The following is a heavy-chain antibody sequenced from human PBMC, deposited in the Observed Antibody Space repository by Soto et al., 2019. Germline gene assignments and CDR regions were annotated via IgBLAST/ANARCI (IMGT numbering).Heavy chain of an antibody. Sequence: QVQLQESGPGLVKPSETLSLTCTVSGASITTYYWSWIRQPPGKGLEWIAYIYHSGSTNYNPSLKSRVTLSVDPSKNQFSLKLSSVTAADPAVYYWARLWGGDWFDPWGQGTLVTVSS. V-gene: IGHV4-59*08. CDR1: GASITTYY. CDR3: ARLWGGDWFDP. J-gene: IGHJ5*02. CDR2: IYHSGST. D-gene: IGHD3-16*01.